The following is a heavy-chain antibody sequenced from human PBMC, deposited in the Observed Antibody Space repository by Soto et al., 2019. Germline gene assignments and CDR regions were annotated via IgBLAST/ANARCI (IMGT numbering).Heavy chain of an antibody. CDR1: GYSFTSYW. CDR2: IYPGGSDT. Sequence: GESLKISCKGSGYSFTSYWIGWVRQMPGKGLEWMGIIYPGGSDTRYSPSFQGQVTISADKSISTAYLQWSSLKASDTAMCYCARPRVRSAAAGISSGMDVWGQGNTVTVSS. V-gene: IGHV5-51*01. CDR3: ARPRVRSAAAGISSGMDV. D-gene: IGHD6-13*01. J-gene: IGHJ6*01.